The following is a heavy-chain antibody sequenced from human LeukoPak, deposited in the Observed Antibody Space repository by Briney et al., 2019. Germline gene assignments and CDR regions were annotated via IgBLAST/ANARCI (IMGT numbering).Heavy chain of an antibody. Sequence: GGSLRLSCAASGFPFDDYGMNWVRQVPGKGLEWVSGINWNGGSTGYADSVKGRFTISRDNAKNSLYLQMNSLRAEDTAVYYCARAYSSGWSNWFDPWGQGTLVTVSS. D-gene: IGHD6-19*01. CDR1: GFPFDDYG. J-gene: IGHJ5*02. V-gene: IGHV3-20*04. CDR3: ARAYSSGWSNWFDP. CDR2: INWNGGST.